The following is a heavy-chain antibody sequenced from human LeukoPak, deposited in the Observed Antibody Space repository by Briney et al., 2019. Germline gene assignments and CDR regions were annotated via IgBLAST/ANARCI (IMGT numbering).Heavy chain of an antibody. Sequence: GGSLRLSCAASGFTFSNYAMHWVRQAPGKGLEWVAVISYDGSNKFYADSVKGRFTISRDNSKNTLYLQMNSLRAEDTAVYDCARDPPSRGTRYFDYWGQGTLVTVSS. CDR3: ARDPPSRGTRYFDY. CDR1: GFTFSNYA. D-gene: IGHD3-16*01. CDR2: ISYDGSNK. J-gene: IGHJ4*02. V-gene: IGHV3-30*04.